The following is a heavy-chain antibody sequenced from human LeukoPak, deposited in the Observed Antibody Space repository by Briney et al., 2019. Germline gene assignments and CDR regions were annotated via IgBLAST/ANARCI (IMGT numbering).Heavy chain of an antibody. CDR2: IYHSGST. CDR1: GGSFSGYY. Sequence: SETLSLTCAAYGGSFSGYYWSWIRQPPGKGLEWIGYIYHSGSTYYNPSLKSRVTISVDRSKNQFSLKLSSVTAADTAVYYCARDDGSDAFDIWGQGTMVTVSS. CDR3: ARDDGSDAFDI. J-gene: IGHJ3*02. D-gene: IGHD1-1*01. V-gene: IGHV4-34*01.